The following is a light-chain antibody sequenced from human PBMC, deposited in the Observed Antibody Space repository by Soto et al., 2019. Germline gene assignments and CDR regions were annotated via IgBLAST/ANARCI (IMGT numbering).Light chain of an antibody. J-gene: IGKJ2*01. V-gene: IGKV1-39*01. CDR2: AAS. CDR1: QSITSY. Sequence: DIPMTQSPSSLSASVGDRVTITCRASQSITSYLSWYQQKPGKAPKLLIHAASSLQSGVPSRFSGRGSGTDFTLIISSLQPEDFATYFCQQSYTTPYTFGQGTKLEIK. CDR3: QQSYTTPYT.